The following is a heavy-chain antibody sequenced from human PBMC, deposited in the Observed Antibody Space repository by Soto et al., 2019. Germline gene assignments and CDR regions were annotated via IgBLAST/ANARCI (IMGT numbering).Heavy chain of an antibody. CDR1: GYSFTDYH. CDR3: ARRSLGDGTYYGLDV. CDR2: INPKSGGT. D-gene: IGHD1-1*01. Sequence: ASVKVSCKASGYSFTDYHIHWVRQAPGQGLEWLGRINPKSGGTSTAQKFQGWVTMTRDTSITTAYMELSRLRSDDTAVYYCARRSLGDGTYYGLDVWGQGTTVTVSS. V-gene: IGHV1-2*04. J-gene: IGHJ6*02.